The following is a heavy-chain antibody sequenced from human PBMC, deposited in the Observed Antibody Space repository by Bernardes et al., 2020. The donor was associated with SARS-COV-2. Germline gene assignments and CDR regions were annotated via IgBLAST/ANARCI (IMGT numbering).Heavy chain of an antibody. CDR3: AREVRSGDRYFDF. Sequence: LSLTCTVSGGSISSYYCNWIRQSPGQGLEWIGYIHSSGSTKYNPSLQSRVTISIDPSKNQFSLNLSSVTAADTALYYCAREVRSGDRYFDFWGQGTLVTVSS. V-gene: IGHV4-59*01. J-gene: IGHJ4*02. D-gene: IGHD4-17*01. CDR2: IHSSGST. CDR1: GGSISSYY.